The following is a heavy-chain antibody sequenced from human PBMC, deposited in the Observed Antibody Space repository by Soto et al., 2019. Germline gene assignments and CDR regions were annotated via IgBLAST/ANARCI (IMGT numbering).Heavy chain of an antibody. CDR3: ARRARPDFYYMDV. J-gene: IGHJ6*03. V-gene: IGHV3-64*01. D-gene: IGHD6-6*01. CDR1: GFTLSGYA. CDR2: ISSNGVGT. Sequence: EVQPAESGGGLAQPGGSLRLSCAASGFTLSGYAMDWVRQAPGKGLEYVSGISSNGVGTYYANSVQGRFTISRHNSKNTVYLQMGSLRPEDMAVYYCARRARPDFYYMDVWGKGTTVTVSS.